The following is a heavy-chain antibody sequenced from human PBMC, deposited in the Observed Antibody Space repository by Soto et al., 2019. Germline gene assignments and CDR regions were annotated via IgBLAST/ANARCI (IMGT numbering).Heavy chain of an antibody. CDR2: INVGNGNP. Sequence: ASVKVSCKASGYTFTAYAMHWVRQAPGQRLEWMGWINVGNGNPKYSQNFQGRVTITRDTSATTAYMELSSLTSEDTAVYYCAREDPRGSGWYHWFDPWGQGTLVTVSS. V-gene: IGHV1-3*01. J-gene: IGHJ5*02. CDR3: AREDPRGSGWYHWFDP. CDR1: GYTFTAYA. D-gene: IGHD6-19*01.